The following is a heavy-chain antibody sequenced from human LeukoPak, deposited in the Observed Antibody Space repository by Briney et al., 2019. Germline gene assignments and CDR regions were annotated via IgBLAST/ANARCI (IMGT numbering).Heavy chain of an antibody. CDR3: ARDIDGSSWGS. V-gene: IGHV4-39*07. CDR2: IYYSGST. J-gene: IGHJ4*02. Sequence: SETLSLTCTVSGGSISSSSYYWGWIRQPPGKGLEWIGSIYYSGSTYYNPSLKSRVTISVDTSKNQFSLKLSSVTAADTAVYYCARDIDGSSWGSWGQGTLVTVSS. D-gene: IGHD6-13*01. CDR1: GGSISSSSYY.